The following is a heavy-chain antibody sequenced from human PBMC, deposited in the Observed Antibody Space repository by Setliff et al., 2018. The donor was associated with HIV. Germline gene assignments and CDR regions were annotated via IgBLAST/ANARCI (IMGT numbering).Heavy chain of an antibody. Sequence: ASVKVSCKASGFSFSRHYMHWVRQAPGEGLEWVAMINPSDGIPSYAQKFQDRVVVTKDTSRSIVYMELSSLISEDTAVDFCTVAVPPMIPAAFDIWGLGTLVTVSS. J-gene: IGHJ3*02. CDR2: INPSDGIP. D-gene: IGHD2-15*01. CDR1: GFSFSRHY. V-gene: IGHV1-46*01. CDR3: TVAVPPMIPAAFDI.